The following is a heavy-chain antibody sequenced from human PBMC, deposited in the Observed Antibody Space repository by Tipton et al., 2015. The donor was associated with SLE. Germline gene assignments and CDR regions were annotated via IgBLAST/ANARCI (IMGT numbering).Heavy chain of an antibody. CDR1: GFSFSSYW. CDR3: ARGAKERITLVRVRPYYFDY. V-gene: IGHV3-7*01. J-gene: IGHJ4*01. CDR2: MNQDGNEK. Sequence: GSLRLSCVASGFSFSSYWMSWVRQVPGKGLEWVANMNQDGNEKYYVDSVKGRFTISRDNAKNSLFLQMNSLRAEDTAVYYCARGAKERITLVRVRPYYFDYWGQGSLVTVSS. D-gene: IGHD3-10*01.